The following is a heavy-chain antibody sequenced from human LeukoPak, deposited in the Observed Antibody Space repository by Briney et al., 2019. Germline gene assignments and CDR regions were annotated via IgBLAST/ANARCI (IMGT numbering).Heavy chain of an antibody. J-gene: IGHJ3*01. CDR2: ISPDRGDA. Sequence: ASVKVSCKASGYTFTGYYMHWVRQAPGQGLEYMGWISPDRGDATYAQKFQGRVTITRDTSISTAYMDLRRLRSDDTAVYYCARDRYYGSGLGTFDLWGQGTMVTVSS. CDR1: GYTFTGYY. CDR3: ARDRYYGSGLGTFDL. V-gene: IGHV1-2*02. D-gene: IGHD3-10*01.